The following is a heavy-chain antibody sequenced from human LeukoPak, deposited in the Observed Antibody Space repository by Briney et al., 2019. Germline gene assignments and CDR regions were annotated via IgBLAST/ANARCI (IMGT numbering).Heavy chain of an antibody. V-gene: IGHV3-48*03. CDR1: RFTFSSYE. Sequence: PGGSLRLSCPASRFTFSSYEMNWVRQAPGKELEWVSYISISGSIIYYADSVKGRFTISRDNATNSMYLQMISLRAEDTAVYYCASPTDLSDYWGQGTLVTVSS. D-gene: IGHD1-14*01. J-gene: IGHJ4*02. CDR3: ASPTDLSDY. CDR2: ISISGSII.